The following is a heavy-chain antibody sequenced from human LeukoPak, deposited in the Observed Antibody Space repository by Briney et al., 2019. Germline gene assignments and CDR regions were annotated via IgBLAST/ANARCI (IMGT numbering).Heavy chain of an antibody. Sequence: GGSLRLSCEASGFTFDDYGMSWVRRAAGKGLEWVSAINNWNGGSTGYADAVRGRFTVSRDNAKNSLYLQTNSLRAEDTALYYCARCSRSSTDCYSAFDIWGQGAVVTVSS. CDR2: INNWNGGST. V-gene: IGHV3-20*04. D-gene: IGHD2-2*02. J-gene: IGHJ3*02. CDR1: GFTFDDYG. CDR3: ARCSRSSTDCYSAFDI.